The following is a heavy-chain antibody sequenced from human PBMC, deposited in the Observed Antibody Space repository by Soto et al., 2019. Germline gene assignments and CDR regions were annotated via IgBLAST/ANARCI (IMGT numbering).Heavy chain of an antibody. Sequence: GGSLRLSCAASGFTFSDYYMSWIRQAPGKGLEWVSYISSSGSTIYYADSVKGRFTISRDNAKNSLYLQMNSLRAEDTAVYYCARNLRILNEDYYYYYYMDVWGKGTTVTVSS. CDR1: GFTFSDYY. CDR3: ARNLRILNEDYYYYYYMDV. D-gene: IGHD2-15*01. J-gene: IGHJ6*03. V-gene: IGHV3-11*01. CDR2: ISSSGSTI.